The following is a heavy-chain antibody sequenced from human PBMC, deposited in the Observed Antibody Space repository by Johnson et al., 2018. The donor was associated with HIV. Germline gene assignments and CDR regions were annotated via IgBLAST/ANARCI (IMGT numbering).Heavy chain of an antibody. D-gene: IGHD5-24*01. CDR2: LTYTGGGT. Sequence: MMLVESGGGLVQPGGSLRLPCTVSEFILSASSVQWVRQAPGKGLESVSNLTYTGGGTDYASSGKGRFTISRSNSKNTLYLQMGRMRPEDTAVYYCARDHSRDEAFDIWGQGTMVTVSS. V-gene: IGHV3-64*01. J-gene: IGHJ3*02. CDR3: ARDHSRDEAFDI. CDR1: EFILSASS.